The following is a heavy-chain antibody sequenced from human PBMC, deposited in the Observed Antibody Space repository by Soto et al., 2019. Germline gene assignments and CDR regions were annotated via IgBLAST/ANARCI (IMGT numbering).Heavy chain of an antibody. D-gene: IGHD3-10*01. V-gene: IGHV3-33*01. CDR2: IWSDGSRQ. Sequence: QVQLVESGGGVVQPGTSLRLSCAASGFTFSRYGMHWVRQAPGKGLEWVAVIWSDGSRQMYADSVEGRFTISRDNSENTLHLQMSHLRTEDTGVYYCATDAGNSAFDIWGRGTTVTVSS. J-gene: IGHJ3*02. CDR1: GFTFSRYG. CDR3: ATDAGNSAFDI.